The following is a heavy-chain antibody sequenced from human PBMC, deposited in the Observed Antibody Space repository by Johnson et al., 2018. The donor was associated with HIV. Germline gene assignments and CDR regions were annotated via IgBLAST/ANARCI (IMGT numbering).Heavy chain of an antibody. CDR3: ARDKGGGSDAFDI. CDR2: ISSDGSAK. Sequence: QVQLVESGGGVVQPGSSLRLSCAASGFTFSNYAVHWVRQAPGKGLEWVAVISSDGSAKYYADSVKGRFTISRDNSKNTLFLQMNSLRAEDTAVYYCARDKGGGSDAFDIWGQGTMVTVSS. J-gene: IGHJ3*02. V-gene: IGHV3-30-3*01. D-gene: IGHD2-15*01. CDR1: GFTFSNYA.